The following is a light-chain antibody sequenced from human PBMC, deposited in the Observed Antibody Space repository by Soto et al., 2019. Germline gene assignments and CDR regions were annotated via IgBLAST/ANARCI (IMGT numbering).Light chain of an antibody. V-gene: IGKV3-15*01. CDR1: QSVGRS. CDR3: QQYGSPLT. J-gene: IGKJ4*01. Sequence: IVMTQSPATLSVSPGERATLSCRASQSVGRSLAWYQQKPGQAPRLLMYGTSARATGIPATFSGSGSGTEFTLTISSLQSEDFAVYYCQQYGSPLTFGGGTKVDIK. CDR2: GTS.